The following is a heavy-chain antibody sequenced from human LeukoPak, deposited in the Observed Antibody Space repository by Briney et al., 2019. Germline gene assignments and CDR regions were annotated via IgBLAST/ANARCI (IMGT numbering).Heavy chain of an antibody. Sequence: PSGTLSLTCAVSGGSITTSDWWSWVRQPPGKGLEWIGEISHSGSTNYNPSLQSRVTLAVDKSKKLFSLNLTSVTPADTALYFCVGETSGGYNLRFKWFDPWGQGTLVTVSS. CDR1: GGSITTSDW. D-gene: IGHD3-10*01. CDR2: ISHSGST. V-gene: IGHV4-4*02. J-gene: IGHJ5*02. CDR3: VGETSGGYNLRFKWFDP.